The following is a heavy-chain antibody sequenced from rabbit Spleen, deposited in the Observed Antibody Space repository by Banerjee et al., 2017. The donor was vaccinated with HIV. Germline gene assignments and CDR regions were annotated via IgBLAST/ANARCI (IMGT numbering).Heavy chain of an antibody. CDR2: INTYTGKS. J-gene: IGHJ6*01. V-gene: IGHV1S45*01. D-gene: IGHD8-1*01. CDR3: ARDSGSSFSSYGMDL. Sequence: QEQLEESGGGLVKPEGSLTLTCKASGFSFSDRDVMCWVRQAPGKGLEWIACINTYTGKSVYASWATGRITISKTSSTTVTLQMTSLTAADTATYFCARDSGSSFSSYGMDLWGTGTL. CDR1: GFSFSDRDV.